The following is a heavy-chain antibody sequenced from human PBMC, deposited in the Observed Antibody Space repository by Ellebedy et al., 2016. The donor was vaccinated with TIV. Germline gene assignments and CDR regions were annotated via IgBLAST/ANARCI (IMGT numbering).Heavy chain of an antibody. Sequence: GSLRLSXAASGFTFSSYSMNWVRQPPGKGLEWIGSIYYSGSTYYNSSLKSRVTISVDTSKNQFSLKLRSVTAADTAVYYCARHAIDDVYNWFDPWGQGTLVTVSS. V-gene: IGHV4-39*01. CDR1: GFTFSSYSMN. D-gene: IGHD3-3*01. J-gene: IGHJ5*02. CDR2: IYYSGST. CDR3: ARHAIDDVYNWFDP.